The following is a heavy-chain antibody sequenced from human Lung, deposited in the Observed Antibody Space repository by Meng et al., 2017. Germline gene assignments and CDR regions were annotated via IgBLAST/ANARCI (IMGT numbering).Heavy chain of an antibody. J-gene: IGHJ4*02. D-gene: IGHD2-21*01. CDR1: GGSISSDNW. V-gene: IGHV4-4*02. CDR3: TKNDFYCLGY. CDR2: IYHSGST. Sequence: QVQLAGAGPGWVEPSGILCRTGAVSGGSISSDNWWSWVRQPPGKGLEWIGEIYHSGSTNYNPSLKSRITISVDKPKNQFSLTLSSVTAADTAVYYCTKNDFYCLGYWGQGTLVTVSS.